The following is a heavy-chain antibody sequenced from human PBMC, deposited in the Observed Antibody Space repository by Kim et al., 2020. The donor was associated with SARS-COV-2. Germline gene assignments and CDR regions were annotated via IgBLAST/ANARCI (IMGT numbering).Heavy chain of an antibody. Sequence: GGSLRLSCAASGFTFSSYVMRWVRQAPGKGLEWVAGISGSGGNIHYADSVKGRFTISRDNSRNPLYLKMTSLGAEDTATYYCAKVSGAYSLYSALWGRGT. CDR1: GFTFSSYV. J-gene: IGHJ2*01. D-gene: IGHD1-26*01. CDR3: AKVSGAYSLYSAL. V-gene: IGHV3-23*01. CDR2: ISGSGGNI.